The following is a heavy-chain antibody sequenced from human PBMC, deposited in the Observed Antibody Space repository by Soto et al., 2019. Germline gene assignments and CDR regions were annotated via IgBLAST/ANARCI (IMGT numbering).Heavy chain of an antibody. D-gene: IGHD2-15*01. V-gene: IGHV3-48*01. CDR2: ISSSSSTI. J-gene: IGHJ3*02. CDR1: GFTFSSYS. Sequence: EVQLVESGGGLVQPGGSLRLSCAASGFTFSSYSMNWVRQPPGKGLEGVSYISSSSSTIYYADSVKGRFTISRDNAKNSLYLQMNSLRAEDTAVYYCARGSRVVAARDAFDIWGQGTMVTVSS. CDR3: ARGSRVVAARDAFDI.